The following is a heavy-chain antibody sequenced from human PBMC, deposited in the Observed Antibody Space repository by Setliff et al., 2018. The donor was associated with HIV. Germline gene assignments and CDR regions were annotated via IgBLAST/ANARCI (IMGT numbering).Heavy chain of an antibody. CDR1: GGSISNSNYY. J-gene: IGHJ5*02. CDR2: IYYSGSL. D-gene: IGHD1-26*01. CDR3: ARHRGRVGATSDL. V-gene: IGHV4-39*01. Sequence: SETLSLTCTVSGGSISNSNYYWGWIRQPPGKGLEWIASIYYSGSLYYNPSLTSRVAISVDTSNNRISLNLRSVTAADTAVYYCARHRGRVGATSDLWGQGAPVTVSS.